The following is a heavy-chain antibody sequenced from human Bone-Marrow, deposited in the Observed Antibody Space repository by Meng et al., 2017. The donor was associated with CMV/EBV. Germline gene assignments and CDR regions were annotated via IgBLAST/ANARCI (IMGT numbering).Heavy chain of an antibody. J-gene: IGHJ6*02. V-gene: IGHV3-30-3*01. CDR3: ARDQLQQWLVQTPYGMDV. CDR1: AFTFTSYA. CDR2: ISYDGTNK. D-gene: IGHD6-19*01. Sequence: GESLKISCAASAFTFTSYAMHWVRQAPGKGLQWVAVISYDGTNKYYADSVKGRFTISRDNSKNKMYLQMNSLRAEDTAVYYCARDQLQQWLVQTPYGMDVWGQGTTVTVSS.